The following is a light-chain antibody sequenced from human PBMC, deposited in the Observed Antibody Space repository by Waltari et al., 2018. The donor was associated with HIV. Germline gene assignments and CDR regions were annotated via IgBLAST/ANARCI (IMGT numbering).Light chain of an antibody. CDR1: QSSSDK. Sequence: EIVMTKSPASLSVSAGETATRSCRASQSSSDKLAWYNHKPGQGPILLIYGATSRATDVPPTLSGSGAGTDFTLTISDLQSEDSSIYYCQQYSKWPPTFGRGTKVEI. CDR2: GAT. J-gene: IGKJ1*01. V-gene: IGKV3-15*01. CDR3: QQYSKWPPT.